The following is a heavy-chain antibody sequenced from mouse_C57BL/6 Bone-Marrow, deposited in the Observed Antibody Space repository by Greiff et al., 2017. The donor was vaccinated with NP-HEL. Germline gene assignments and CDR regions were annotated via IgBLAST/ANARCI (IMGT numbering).Heavy chain of an antibody. Sequence: VQLQQSGPELVKPGASVKIPCKASGYTFTDYNMDWVKQSHGKSLEWIGDINPNNGGTIYNQKFKGKATLTVDKSSSTAYMELRSLTSEDTAVYYCARGAYDYDGRYWYFDVWGTGTTVTVSS. J-gene: IGHJ1*03. D-gene: IGHD2-4*01. V-gene: IGHV1-18*01. CDR1: GYTFTDYN. CDR2: INPNNGGT. CDR3: ARGAYDYDGRYWYFDV.